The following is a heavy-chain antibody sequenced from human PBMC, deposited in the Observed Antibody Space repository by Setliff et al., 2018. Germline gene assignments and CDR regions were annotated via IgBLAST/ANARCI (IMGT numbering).Heavy chain of an antibody. CDR2: ISAYNGNT. CDR1: GYTFTSYG. V-gene: IGHV1-18*01. J-gene: IGHJ3*02. Sequence: ASVKVSCKASGYTFTSYGISWVRQAPGQGLEWMGWISAYNGNTNYAQKLQGRVTMTTDTSTSTAYMELRSLRSDDTSVYYCAAAELGYSSYDAFDIWGQGTMVTVSS. CDR3: AAAELGYSSYDAFDI. D-gene: IGHD3-22*01.